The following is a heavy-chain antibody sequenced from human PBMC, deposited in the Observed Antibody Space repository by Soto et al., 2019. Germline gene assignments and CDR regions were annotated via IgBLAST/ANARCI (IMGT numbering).Heavy chain of an antibody. CDR1: GFTFTTYA. D-gene: IGHD2-15*01. CDR2: ISNDGRGK. Sequence: QVQLVESGGGVVQPGRSLRLSCAASGFTFTTYAIHWVRQAPGKGLEWVAVISNDGRGKYYADSVKGRVTISRDNSQNALYLQMNSLRSDDTAVYYCARDQCFGGGRSCYYFDFWGQGTLVTVSS. V-gene: IGHV3-30*04. J-gene: IGHJ4*02. CDR3: ARDQCFGGGRSCYYFDF.